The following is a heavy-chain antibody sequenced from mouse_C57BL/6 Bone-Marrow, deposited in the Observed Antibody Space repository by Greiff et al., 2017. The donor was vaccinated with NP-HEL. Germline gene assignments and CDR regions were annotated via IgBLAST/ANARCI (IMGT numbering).Heavy chain of an antibody. CDR3: ARGGEFLRLDY. V-gene: IGHV1-72*01. CDR1: GYTFTSYW. Sequence: VQLQQPGAELVKPGASVKLSCKASGYTFTSYWMHWVKQRPGRGLEWIGRIDPNRGGTKYNEKFKSQATLTVDKPSSTAYMQLSSLTSERSAVYYCARGGEFLRLDYWGQGTTLTVSS. J-gene: IGHJ2*01. D-gene: IGHD1-2*01. CDR2: IDPNRGGT.